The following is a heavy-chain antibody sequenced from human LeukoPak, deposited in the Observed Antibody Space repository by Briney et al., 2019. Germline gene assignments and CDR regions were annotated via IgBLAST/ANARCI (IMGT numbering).Heavy chain of an antibody. CDR2: IHTSGST. D-gene: IGHD3-3*01. Sequence: SETLSLTCTVSGGSISSDYWSWIRQPAGKELAWIGRIHTSGSTNYNPSLKSRVTMSVDTSKNQFSLKLSSVTAADTAVYYCARERDYDFWSGYYKTYYFDYWGQGTLVTVSS. CDR3: ARERDYDFWSGYYKTYYFDY. CDR1: GGSISSDY. V-gene: IGHV4-4*07. J-gene: IGHJ4*02.